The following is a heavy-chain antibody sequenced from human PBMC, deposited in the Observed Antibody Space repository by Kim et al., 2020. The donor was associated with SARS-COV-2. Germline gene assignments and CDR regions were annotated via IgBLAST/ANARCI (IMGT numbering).Heavy chain of an antibody. Sequence: SETLSLTCTVSGGSISSSSYYWGWIRQPPGKGLEWIGSIYYSGSTYYNPSLKSRVTISVDTSKNQFSLKLSSVTAADTAVYYCARPFEGVAARSEGWYFDLWGRGTLVTVSS. CDR1: GGSISSSSYY. D-gene: IGHD6-6*01. J-gene: IGHJ2*01. CDR3: ARPFEGVAARSEGWYFDL. CDR2: IYYSGST. V-gene: IGHV4-39*01.